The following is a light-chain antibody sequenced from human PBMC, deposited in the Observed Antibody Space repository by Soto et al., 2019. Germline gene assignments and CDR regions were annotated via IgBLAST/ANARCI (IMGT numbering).Light chain of an antibody. V-gene: IGLV2-23*02. Sequence: QSVLTQPASVSGSPGQSITISCTGTSSDVGSYNLVSWYQHHPGKAPKLMIYEVTKWPSGVSNRFSGSKSGNTASLTISGLQAEDEADYYCCSYAGSVWVFGTGTKLTVL. CDR1: SSDVGSYNL. CDR2: EVT. J-gene: IGLJ1*01. CDR3: CSYAGSVWV.